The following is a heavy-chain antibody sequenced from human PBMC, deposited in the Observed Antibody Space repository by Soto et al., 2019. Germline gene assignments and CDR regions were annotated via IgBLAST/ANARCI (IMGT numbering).Heavy chain of an antibody. CDR3: ARHDTEGYYYYYGMDV. Sequence: PGESLKISCKGSGYSFTSYWIGWVRQMPGKGLEWMGIIYPGDSDTRYSPSFQGQVTISADKSISTAYLQWSSLKASDTAMYYCARHDTEGYYYYYGMDVWGQGTTVTVSS. J-gene: IGHJ6*02. CDR2: IYPGDSDT. D-gene: IGHD2-2*02. CDR1: GYSFTSYW. V-gene: IGHV5-51*01.